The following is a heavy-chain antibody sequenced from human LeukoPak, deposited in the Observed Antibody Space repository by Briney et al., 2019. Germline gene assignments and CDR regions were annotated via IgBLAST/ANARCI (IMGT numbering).Heavy chain of an antibody. V-gene: IGHV4-39*01. CDR3: ARHRLEGDAFDI. D-gene: IGHD3-3*01. CDR2: IYYSGST. CDR1: GDSLSSNNYY. J-gene: IGHJ3*02. Sequence: PSETLSLTCTVYGDSLSSNNYYWGWIRQPPGKGLEWLGSIYYSGSTYYKPSLKSRVTISIDTSKNQFSLKLTSVTAADTAVYSCARHRLEGDAFDIWGQGTMVTVSS.